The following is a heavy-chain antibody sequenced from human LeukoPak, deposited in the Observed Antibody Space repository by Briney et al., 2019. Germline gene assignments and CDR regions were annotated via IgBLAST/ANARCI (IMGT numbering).Heavy chain of an antibody. CDR1: GFTFSSYG. D-gene: IGHD6-13*01. J-gene: IGHJ4*02. CDR2: IRYDGSNK. CDR3: AKDRAIAAVGTKGIDY. V-gene: IGHV3-30*02. Sequence: PGGSLRLSCAASGFTFSSYGMHWLRQAPGKGLEWVAFIRYDGSNKYYADSVKGRFIISRDNSKNTLYVQMNSLRAEDTAVYYCAKDRAIAAVGTKGIDYWGQGTLVTVSS.